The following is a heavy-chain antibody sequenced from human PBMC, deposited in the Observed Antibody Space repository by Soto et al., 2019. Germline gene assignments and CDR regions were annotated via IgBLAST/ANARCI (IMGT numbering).Heavy chain of an antibody. Sequence: EVQLLESGGGLVQPGGSLRLSCAASGFTFSSYAMNWVRQAPGKGLEWVSAISGSVGSTYYADSVKGRFTISRDNSKNTPYLQMNSLRVEDTALYYCAKVWRADDVLSAFHIWGQGTMVTVSS. CDR2: ISGSVGST. CDR3: AKVWRADDVLSAFHI. D-gene: IGHD3-9*01. J-gene: IGHJ3*02. V-gene: IGHV3-23*01. CDR1: GFTFSSYA.